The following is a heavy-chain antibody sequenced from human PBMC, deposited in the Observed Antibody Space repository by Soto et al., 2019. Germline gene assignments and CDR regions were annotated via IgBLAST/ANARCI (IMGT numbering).Heavy chain of an antibody. CDR3: ARDQQDGRWGFFAY. CDR2: ISSSSSTI. J-gene: IGHJ4*02. V-gene: IGHV3-48*01. D-gene: IGHD3-16*01. Sequence: GGSLRLSCAASGFTFSSYSMNWVRQAPGKGLEWVSYISSSSSTIYYADSVKGRFTISRDNAKNSLYLQMNSLRAEDTAVYYFARDQQDGRWGFFAYRSQGSLVTGSA. CDR1: GFTFSSYS.